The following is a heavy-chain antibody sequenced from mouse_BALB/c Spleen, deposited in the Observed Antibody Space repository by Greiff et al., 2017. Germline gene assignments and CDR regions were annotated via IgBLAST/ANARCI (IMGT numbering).Heavy chain of an antibody. CDR3: ATATFRYYFDY. CDR1: GFSLTSYG. CDR2: IWRGGST. D-gene: IGHD1-2*01. Sequence: QVQLQQSGPGLVQPSQSLSITCTVSGFSLTSYGVHWVRQSPGKGLEWLGVIWRGGSTDYNAAFISRLSISKDNSKSQVFFKMNSLQANDTAIYYCATATFRYYFDYWGQGTTLTVSS. J-gene: IGHJ2*01. V-gene: IGHV2-2*02.